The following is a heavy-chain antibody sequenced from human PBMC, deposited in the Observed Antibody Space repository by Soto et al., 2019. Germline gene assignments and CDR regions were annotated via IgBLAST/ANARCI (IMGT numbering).Heavy chain of an antibody. Sequence: EVQLVESGGGLVQPGGSLRLSCAASGFTFSSYDMHWVRQATGKGLEWVSAIGTAGDTYYPGSVKGRFTISRENAKNSLYLQMNSLRAGDTAVYYCARSKVSAVTTYWYFDLWGGGTLVTVSS. CDR3: ARSKVSAVTTYWYFDL. J-gene: IGHJ2*01. CDR2: IGTAGDT. D-gene: IGHD4-17*01. V-gene: IGHV3-13*01. CDR1: GFTFSSYD.